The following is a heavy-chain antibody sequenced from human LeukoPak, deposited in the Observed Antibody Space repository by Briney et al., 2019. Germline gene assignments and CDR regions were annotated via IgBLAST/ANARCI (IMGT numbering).Heavy chain of an antibody. D-gene: IGHD5-18*01. CDR2: IYWDDDK. CDR3: AHTVDTTMVGAFDI. J-gene: IGHJ3*02. V-gene: IGHV2-5*02. CDR1: GFSLTTSGVG. Sequence: SGPTLVNPTQTLTLTCTFSGFSLTTSGVGVGWIRQPPGKALEWLALIYWDDDKRYSPSLKSRLTITKDTSKNQVVLTMTNMDPVDTATYYCAHTVDTTMVGAFDIWGQGTMVTVSS.